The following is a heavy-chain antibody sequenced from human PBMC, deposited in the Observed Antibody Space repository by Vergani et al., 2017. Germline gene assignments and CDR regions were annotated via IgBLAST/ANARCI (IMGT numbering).Heavy chain of an antibody. V-gene: IGHV3-23*01. CDR2: ISGSGGST. Sequence: EVQLLESGGGLVQPGGSLRLSCAASGFTFSSYAMSWVRQAPGKGLEWVSAISGSGGSTYYADSVKGRFTISRDNAKNSLYLQMNSLRAEDTAVYYCARDYFSIVVVPAGIGDAFEIWGQGTMVTVSS. CDR1: GFTFSSYA. D-gene: IGHD2-2*02. CDR3: ARDYFSIVVVPAGIGDAFEI. J-gene: IGHJ3*02.